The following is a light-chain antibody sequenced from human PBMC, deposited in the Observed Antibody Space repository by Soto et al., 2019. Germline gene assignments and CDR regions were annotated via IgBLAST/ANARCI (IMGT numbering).Light chain of an antibody. CDR3: QQYNSYRRT. CDR1: QSISSW. Sequence: DIQMTQSPSTLSASVGDRVTITCRASQSISSWLAWYQQKPGKAPKLLIYKASSLESGVPSRFSGSGSGTEFTLTISSLQPDDFATYYCQQYNSYRRTFGQGTKVE. CDR2: KAS. J-gene: IGKJ1*01. V-gene: IGKV1-5*03.